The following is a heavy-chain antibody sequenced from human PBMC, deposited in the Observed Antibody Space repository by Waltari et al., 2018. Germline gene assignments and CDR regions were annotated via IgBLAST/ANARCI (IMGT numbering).Heavy chain of an antibody. CDR2: IRSSVSPI. CDR3: ARGGYSYAFDY. J-gene: IGHJ4*02. D-gene: IGHD5-18*01. V-gene: IGHV3-48*03. CDR1: GFTFSSYE. Sequence: EVQLVESGGGLVQPGGSLRLSCAASGFTFSSYEMKWVRQAPGKGLEWFSYIRSSVSPIYYADSVKGRFTIARDNAKNSLYLQMNSLRAEDTAVYYCARGGYSYAFDYWGQGTLVTVSS.